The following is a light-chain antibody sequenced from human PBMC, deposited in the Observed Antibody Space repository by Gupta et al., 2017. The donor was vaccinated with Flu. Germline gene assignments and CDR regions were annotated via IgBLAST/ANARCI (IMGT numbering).Light chain of an antibody. V-gene: IGLV1-47*01. Sequence: QSLLTPSPSASETPGPTVTIPCSGSNSNIGSNYVYWYKQFPGTAPILLVYENDLRPSVVPDRFSGSKSDTSASLAISGLQSEDEADYYCAGWDDIMRGGLFGGGTKLTVL. CDR2: END. CDR1: NSNIGSNY. CDR3: AGWDDIMRGGL. J-gene: IGLJ2*01.